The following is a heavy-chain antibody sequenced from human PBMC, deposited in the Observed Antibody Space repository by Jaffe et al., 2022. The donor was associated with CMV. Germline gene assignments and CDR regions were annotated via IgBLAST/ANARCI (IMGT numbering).Heavy chain of an antibody. CDR1: GFNFSAYA. Sequence: EVQLVESGGGLVQPGGSLRLSCSASGFNFSAYAMHWVRQAQGKGLEHVSAISRDGETTHYADSVKGRFSISRDNSKSTLDLQMSGLRPEDTAVYYCVKSAIGYSFGQGFDYWGQGTLVTVSS. CDR2: ISRDGETT. J-gene: IGHJ4*02. CDR3: VKSAIGYSFGQGFDY. V-gene: IGHV3-64D*06. D-gene: IGHD5-18*01.